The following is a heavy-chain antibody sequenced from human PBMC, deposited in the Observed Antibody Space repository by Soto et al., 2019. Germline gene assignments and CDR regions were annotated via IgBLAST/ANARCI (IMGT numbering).Heavy chain of an antibody. CDR1: GDSVSSNSAA. Sequence: KQSQTLSLTCAISGDSVSSNSAAWNWIRQSPSRGLEWLGRTYYRSKWYNDYAVSVKSRITINPDTSKNQFSLQLNSVTPEDTAVYYCARDIVVVPAAIGGYYYYYYMDVWGKGTTVTVSS. J-gene: IGHJ6*03. D-gene: IGHD2-2*02. V-gene: IGHV6-1*01. CDR2: TYYRSKWYN. CDR3: ARDIVVVPAAIGGYYYYYYMDV.